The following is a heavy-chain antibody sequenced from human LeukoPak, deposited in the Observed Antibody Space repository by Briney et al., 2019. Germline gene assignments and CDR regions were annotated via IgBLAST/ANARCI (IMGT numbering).Heavy chain of an antibody. D-gene: IGHD4-23*01. J-gene: IGHJ4*02. Sequence: GRSLRLSXAASGFTFSSYGMHWVRQAPGKGLEWVAVIWCDGSNKYYADSVKGRFTISRDNSKNTLYLQMNSLRAEDTAVYYCAKDFDYGGNYFDYWGQGTLVTVSS. V-gene: IGHV3-33*06. CDR3: AKDFDYGGNYFDY. CDR2: IWCDGSNK. CDR1: GFTFSSYG.